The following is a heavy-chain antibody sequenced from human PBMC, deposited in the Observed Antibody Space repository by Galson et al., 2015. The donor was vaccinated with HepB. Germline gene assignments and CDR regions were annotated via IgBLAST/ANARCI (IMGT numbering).Heavy chain of an antibody. CDR2: ISGSGGST. Sequence: SLRLSCAASGFTFSSYAMSWVRQAPGKGLEWVSAISGSGGSTYYADSVKGRFTISRDNSKNTLYLQMNSLRAEDTAVYYCAKESRRGSYAKGADYWVQGTLVTVSS. D-gene: IGHD1-26*01. CDR1: GFTFSSYA. CDR3: AKESRRGSYAKGADY. V-gene: IGHV3-23*01. J-gene: IGHJ4*02.